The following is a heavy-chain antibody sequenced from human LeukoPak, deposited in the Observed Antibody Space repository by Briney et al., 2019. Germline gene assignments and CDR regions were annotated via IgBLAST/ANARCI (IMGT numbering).Heavy chain of an antibody. CDR2: INPNSGGT. J-gene: IGHJ4*02. D-gene: IGHD2-15*01. Sequence: GASVKVSCKASGYTFTGYYMHWVRQAPGQGLEWMGWINPNSGGTNYAQKFQGRVTMTRDTSISTAYMELSRLRSDDTAVYYCARCSGGSCYSPFPPNWGQGTLVTVSS. CDR3: ARCSGGSCYSPFPPN. V-gene: IGHV1-2*02. CDR1: GYTFTGYY.